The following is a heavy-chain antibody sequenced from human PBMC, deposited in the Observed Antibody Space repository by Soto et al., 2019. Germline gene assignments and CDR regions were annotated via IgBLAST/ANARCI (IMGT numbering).Heavy chain of an antibody. CDR1: GLTVSTNN. CDR3: GRCGGNYWFEP. Sequence: HPGGSLRLSCAPSGLTVSTNNMRWVRQAPGKVLEWVSVIYSGGSTYDADSVKGRFTSSRDNSKNTLYLQMNSLSAVDTALCYLGRCGGNYWFEPWGQGNLVTV. D-gene: IGHD2-21*02. CDR2: IYSGGST. J-gene: IGHJ5*02. V-gene: IGHV3-66*01.